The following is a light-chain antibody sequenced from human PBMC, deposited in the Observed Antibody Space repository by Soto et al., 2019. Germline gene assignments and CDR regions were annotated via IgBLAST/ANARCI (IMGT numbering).Light chain of an antibody. V-gene: IGKV3-20*01. J-gene: IGKJ1*01. CDR1: QSVSGTY. CDR2: SAS. CDR3: QQYASSPRT. Sequence: EIVLTQSPGTLSLSPGEGATLSCRASQSVSGTYLAWFQQKPGQAPRLLIYSASSRATGIPDRFSGSGSGTDFTLTISRLEPEDFAVYYCQQYASSPRTFGQGTKVEIK.